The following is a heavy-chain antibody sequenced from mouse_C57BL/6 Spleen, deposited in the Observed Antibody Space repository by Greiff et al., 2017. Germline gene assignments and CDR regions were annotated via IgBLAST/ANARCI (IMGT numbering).Heavy chain of an antibody. D-gene: IGHD1-1*01. V-gene: IGHV1-74*01. CDR1: GYTFTSYW. Sequence: VKLQQPGAELVKPGASVKVSCKASGYTFTSYWMHWVKQRPGQGLEWIGRIHPSDSDTNYNQKFKGKATLTVDKSSSTAYMQLSSLTSEDSAVYYCAIFPITTVVAIGDWGQGTTLTVSS. CDR3: AIFPITTVVAIGD. CDR2: IHPSDSDT. J-gene: IGHJ2*01.